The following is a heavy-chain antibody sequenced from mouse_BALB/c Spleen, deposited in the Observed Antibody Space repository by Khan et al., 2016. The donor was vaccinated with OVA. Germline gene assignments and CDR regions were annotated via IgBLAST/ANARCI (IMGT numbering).Heavy chain of an antibody. J-gene: IGHJ3*01. CDR1: GFTFSDYG. CDR2: ISDLAYTF. Sequence: EVELVESGGGLVQPGGSRKLSCAASGFTFSDYGMAWVRQAPGKGPEWVAFISDLAYTFYYADTVTGRFTLSRENAKHTLYLEMSSLRSGDTAMXYGERGGGTAPFAYWGQGTLVTVSA. D-gene: IGHD1-2*01. CDR3: ERGGGTAPFAY. V-gene: IGHV5-15*02.